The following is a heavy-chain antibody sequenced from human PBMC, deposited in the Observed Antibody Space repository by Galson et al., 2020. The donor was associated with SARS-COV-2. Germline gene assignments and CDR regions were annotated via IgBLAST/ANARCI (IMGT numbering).Heavy chain of an antibody. D-gene: IGHD3-10*01. CDR2: VYYSGST. CDR1: GASISSHY. J-gene: IGHJ3*02. V-gene: IGHV4-59*11. Sequence: SETLSLTCTVSGASISSHYWSWIRQPPEKGLEWIGYVYYSGSTNYNPSLRSRVTISVDTSKKHFSLKLNSLTAADTAVYYCVRVGGSGNSYLEALDIWGQGTMVTVSS. CDR3: VRVGGSGNSYLEALDI.